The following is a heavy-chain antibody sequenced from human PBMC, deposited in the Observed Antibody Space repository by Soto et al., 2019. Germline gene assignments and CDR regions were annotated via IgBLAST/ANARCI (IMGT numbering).Heavy chain of an antibody. D-gene: IGHD2-8*01. V-gene: IGHV4-59*01. Sequence: SETLSLTCTVSGGSISHYYWSWIRQSPGKGLEWIGYAYYSGSTDYNPSLKSRVIMSVDTSKNQVSLKLNSVTTADTAVYYCARDRSTYGGGGTGEVKENWFDPWGPGTLVTVSS. CDR2: AYYSGST. J-gene: IGHJ5*02. CDR3: ARDRSTYGGGGTGEVKENWFDP. CDR1: GGSISHYY.